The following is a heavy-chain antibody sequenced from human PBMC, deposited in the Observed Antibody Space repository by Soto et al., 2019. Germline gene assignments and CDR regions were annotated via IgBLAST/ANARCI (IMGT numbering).Heavy chain of an antibody. V-gene: IGHV1-3*05. CDR1: GYTFTSYP. J-gene: IGHJ5*02. CDR3: ATDRGGYCSGGSCSEAWFDP. Sequence: QVQLVQSGPEEKKPGASVKVSCKASGYTFTSYPLNWLRQAPGQRPEWMGWINAGNGATKYSQKFQGRVSITRDTSASTTYMQLSRLRFDDTAVYYCATDRGGYCSGGSCSEAWFDPWGQGILVTVSS. CDR2: INAGNGAT. D-gene: IGHD2-15*01.